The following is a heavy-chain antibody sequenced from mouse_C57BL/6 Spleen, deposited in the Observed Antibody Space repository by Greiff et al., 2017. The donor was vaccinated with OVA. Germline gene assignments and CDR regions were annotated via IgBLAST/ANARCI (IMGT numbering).Heavy chain of an antibody. CDR1: GYTFTSYW. CDR3: ARLGGFQGYFDV. V-gene: IGHV1-69*01. J-gene: IGHJ1*03. Sequence: QVQLQQPGAELVMPGASVKLSCKASGYTFTSYWMHWVKQRPGQGLEWIGEIDPSDSYTNYNQKFKGKSTLTVDKSSSTAYMQLSSLTSEDSAVYYCARLGGFQGYFDVWGTGTTVTVSS. CDR2: IDPSDSYT.